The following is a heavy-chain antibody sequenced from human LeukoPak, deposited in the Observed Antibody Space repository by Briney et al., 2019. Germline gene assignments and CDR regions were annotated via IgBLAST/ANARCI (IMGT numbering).Heavy chain of an antibody. CDR3: ARAVAYCSGGSCYTDRYYYYGMDV. J-gene: IGHJ6*02. V-gene: IGHV1-2*02. D-gene: IGHD2-15*01. CDR1: GYTFSVYH. CDR2: INPNSGGT. Sequence: ASVKVSFKASGYTFSVYHMHWGRQAPGQGLGLMGWINPNSGGTNYAQKFQGRVTMTRDTSISTAYMELSRLRSDDTAVYYCARAVAYCSGGSCYTDRYYYYGMDVWGQGTTVTVSS.